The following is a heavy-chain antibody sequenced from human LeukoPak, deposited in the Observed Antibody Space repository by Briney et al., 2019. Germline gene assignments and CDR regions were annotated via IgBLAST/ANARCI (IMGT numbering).Heavy chain of an antibody. D-gene: IGHD2-21*01. CDR2: INPNSGGK. J-gene: IGHJ5*02. CDR3: ARGALFRFDP. CDR1: GYTFTGYY. V-gene: IGHV1-2*02. Sequence: ASVKVSCKASGYTFTGYYMHWVRQAPGQGLEWMGWINPNSGGKNYAQKFQGRVNMTRDTSISTAYMELSRLRSDDTGVYYCARGALFRFDPWGQGTLVTVSS.